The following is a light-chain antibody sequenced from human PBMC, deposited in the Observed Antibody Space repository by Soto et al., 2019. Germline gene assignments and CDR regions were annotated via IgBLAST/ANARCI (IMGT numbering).Light chain of an antibody. V-gene: IGKV1-27*01. J-gene: IGKJ1*01. CDR1: QDISCH. Sequence: DSQVTQSPSSLSASLGERVTITCRASQDISCHLAWYQQKPGKVPKLLIYEASTLQSRVPSRFSASGSGTDFTLTISSLQPEDVATYYCQKYHGTPRTFGQGTKVELK. CDR2: EAS. CDR3: QKYHGTPRT.